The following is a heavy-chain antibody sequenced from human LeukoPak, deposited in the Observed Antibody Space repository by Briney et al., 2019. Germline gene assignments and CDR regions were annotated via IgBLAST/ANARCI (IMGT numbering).Heavy chain of an antibody. CDR2: INPNSGGT. D-gene: IGHD3-10*01. Sequence: GASVKVSCKASGYTFTGYYMHWVRQAPGQGLEWMGWINPNSGGTNYAQKFQGRVTMTRDTSISTAYMELSRLRSDDMAVYYCARVTMVRGVIIPGDVWGEGTTVTISS. V-gene: IGHV1-2*02. CDR3: ARVTMVRGVIIPGDV. CDR1: GYTFTGYY. J-gene: IGHJ6*04.